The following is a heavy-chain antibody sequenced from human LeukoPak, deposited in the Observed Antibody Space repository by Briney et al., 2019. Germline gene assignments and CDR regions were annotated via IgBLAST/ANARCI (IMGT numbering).Heavy chain of an antibody. CDR1: GGSISSYY. J-gene: IGHJ4*02. CDR3: ARSGRWLQLEGFDY. CDR2: IYYSGGT. V-gene: IGHV4-59*01. D-gene: IGHD5-24*01. Sequence: SETLSLTCTVSGGSISSYYWSWIRQPPGKGLEWIGYIYYSGGTNYNPSLKSRVTISVDTSKNQFSLKLSSVTAADTAVYYCARSGRWLQLEGFDYWGQGTLVTVSS.